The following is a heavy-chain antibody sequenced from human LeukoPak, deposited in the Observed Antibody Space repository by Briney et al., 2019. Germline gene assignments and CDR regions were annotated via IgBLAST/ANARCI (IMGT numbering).Heavy chain of an antibody. CDR1: GDSFSSNSVT. D-gene: IGHD2-2*01. J-gene: IGHJ5*02. CDR2: TYYRSTWYN. Sequence: SQTLSLTCAISGDSFSSNSVTWNWIRQSPSRGLEWLGRTYYRSTWYNDYAVSVKGRITVNPDTSKNQFSLHLNSVTPEDTAVYYCARRLTQYDCFDPWGQGILVTVSS. CDR3: ARRLTQYDCFDP. V-gene: IGHV6-1*01.